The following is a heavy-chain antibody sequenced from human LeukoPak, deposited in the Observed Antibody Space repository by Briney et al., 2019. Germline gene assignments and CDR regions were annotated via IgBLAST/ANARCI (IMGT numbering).Heavy chain of an antibody. CDR2: IKQDGSEK. CDR1: GFTFSSYW. V-gene: IGHV3-7*01. CDR3: ARDGGDYDFWSGQGWFDP. D-gene: IGHD3-3*01. Sequence: GGSLRLSCAASGFTFSSYWMSWVRQAPGKGLEWVANIKQDGSEKYYVDPVKGRFTISRDNAKNSLYLQMNSLRAEDTAVYYCARDGGDYDFWSGQGWFDPWGQGTLVTVSS. J-gene: IGHJ5*02.